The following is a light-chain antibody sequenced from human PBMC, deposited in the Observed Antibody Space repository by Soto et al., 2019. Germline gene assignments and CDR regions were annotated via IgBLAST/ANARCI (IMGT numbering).Light chain of an antibody. CDR2: GAS. Sequence: EIVMTQSPATLSVSPGERATLSCRASQSVSSSYLVWHQQKPGQAPRLLIYGASSRATGIPDRFSGSGSGTDFTLTISRLEPEDFAVYYCQQYGSSPGTFGQGTKV. CDR1: QSVSSSY. J-gene: IGKJ1*01. CDR3: QQYGSSPGT. V-gene: IGKV3-20*01.